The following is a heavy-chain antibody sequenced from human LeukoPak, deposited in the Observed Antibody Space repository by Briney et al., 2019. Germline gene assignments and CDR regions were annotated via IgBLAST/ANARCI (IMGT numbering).Heavy chain of an antibody. V-gene: IGHV3-30*18. J-gene: IGHJ4*02. CDR3: AKDQYKAVAGCFDY. D-gene: IGHD6-19*01. CDR2: ISYDGSNK. CDR1: GFTFSSYG. Sequence: GRSLRLSCAASGFTFSSYGMHWVRQAPGKGLEWVAVISYDGSNKYYADSVKGRFTISRDNSKNTLYLQMNSLRAKDTAVYYCAKDQYKAVAGCFDYWGQGTLVTVSS.